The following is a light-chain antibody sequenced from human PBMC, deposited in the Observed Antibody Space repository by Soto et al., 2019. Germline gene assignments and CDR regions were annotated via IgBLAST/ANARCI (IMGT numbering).Light chain of an antibody. CDR2: EAS. CDR3: QQYDNLLPIT. CDR1: QDIAKN. J-gene: IGKJ5*01. V-gene: IGKV1-33*01. Sequence: IQMTQSPSSLSASVGDRVTITCQASQDIAKNLNWYQQKPGKAPKLLIYEASSLQTGVPSRFNVNGTATHFTFTISSLQSEDIATYYCQQYDNLLPITFGQGTRLEIK.